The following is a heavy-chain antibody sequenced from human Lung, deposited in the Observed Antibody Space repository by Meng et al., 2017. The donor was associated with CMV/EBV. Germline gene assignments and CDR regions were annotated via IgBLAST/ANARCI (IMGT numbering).Heavy chain of an antibody. CDR3: AKWGSGSYFDS. D-gene: IGHD1-26*01. Sequence: GESLKISCAASGFIFSTYGMHWVRQAPGKGLEWVAFIRYDESDKYYAGSVKGRFTISRDNSKNTLYLRMNSLRAEDTAVYYCAKWGSGSYFDSWGQGTLVTVSS. CDR1: GFIFSTYG. V-gene: IGHV3-30*02. CDR2: IRYDESDK. J-gene: IGHJ4*02.